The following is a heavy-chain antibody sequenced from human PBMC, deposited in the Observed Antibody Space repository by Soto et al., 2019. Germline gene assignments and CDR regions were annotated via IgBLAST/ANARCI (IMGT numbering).Heavy chain of an antibody. D-gene: IGHD3-10*01. J-gene: IGHJ5*02. CDR2: IVPMSGIV. CDR3: ARGPTSYHGSGTNWLDP. Sequence: ASVKVSCKASGGTFSFYTINWVRQAPGQGLEWMGRIVPMSGIVNYAQKFQGRVTITADKSTSTAYMELTSLRSEDTAVYYCARGPTSYHGSGTNWLDPWGQGTLVTVSS. CDR1: GGTFSFYT. V-gene: IGHV1-69*02.